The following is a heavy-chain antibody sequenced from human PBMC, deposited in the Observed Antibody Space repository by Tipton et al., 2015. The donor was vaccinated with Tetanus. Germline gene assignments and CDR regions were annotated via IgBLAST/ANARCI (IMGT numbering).Heavy chain of an antibody. V-gene: IGHV1-8*01. Sequence: QSGAEVKKPGASVKVSCKASGYTFTSYDINWVRQATGQGLEWMGWMNPNSGNTGYAQKFQGRVTMTRNTSISTAYMELSSLRSEDAAVYYGARRVYDSEETRMDYWGQGPLVTVSS. CDR2: MNPNSGNT. CDR3: ARRVYDSEETRMDY. D-gene: IGHD3-22*01. CDR1: GYTFTSYD. J-gene: IGHJ4*02.